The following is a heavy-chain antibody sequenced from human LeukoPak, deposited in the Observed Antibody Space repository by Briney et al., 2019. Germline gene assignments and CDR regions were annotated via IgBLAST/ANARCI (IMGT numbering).Heavy chain of an antibody. V-gene: IGHV4-34*01. J-gene: IGHJ4*02. CDR3: ARGMSSGWFHRPYFDY. CDR1: GGSISSYY. Sequence: SETLSLTCTVSGGSISSYYWSWIRQPPGKGLEWIGEINHSGSTNYNPSLKSRVTISVDTSKNQFSLKLSSVTAADTAVYYCARGMSSGWFHRPYFDYWGQGTLVTVSS. CDR2: INHSGST. D-gene: IGHD6-19*01.